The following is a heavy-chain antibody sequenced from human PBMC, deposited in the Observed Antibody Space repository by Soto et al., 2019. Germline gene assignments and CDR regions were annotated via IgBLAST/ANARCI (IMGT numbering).Heavy chain of an antibody. J-gene: IGHJ4*02. CDR1: GFTFSSYG. V-gene: IGHV3-33*01. Sequence: GGSLRLSCAASGFTFSSYGMHWVRQAPGKGLEWVAVIWYDGSNKYYADSVKGRFTISRDNSKNTLYLQMNSLRAEDTAVYYCARDYVEMVYHLSYYFDYWGQGTLVTVSS. D-gene: IGHD2-8*01. CDR2: IWYDGSNK. CDR3: ARDYVEMVYHLSYYFDY.